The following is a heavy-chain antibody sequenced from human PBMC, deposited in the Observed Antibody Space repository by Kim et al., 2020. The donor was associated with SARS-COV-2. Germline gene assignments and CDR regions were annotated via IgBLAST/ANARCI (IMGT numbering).Heavy chain of an antibody. CDR1: GFTFSSYS. V-gene: IGHV3-21*01. CDR2: ISSSSSYI. CDR3: ARDLTPPNYIAAAGREGYFDY. D-gene: IGHD6-13*01. J-gene: IGHJ4*02. Sequence: GGSLRLSCAATGFTFSSYSMNWVRQAPGKGLEWVSSISSSSSYIYYADSVKGRFTISRDNAKNSLYLQMNSLRAEDTAVYYCARDLTPPNYIAAAGREGYFDYWGQGTLVTVSS.